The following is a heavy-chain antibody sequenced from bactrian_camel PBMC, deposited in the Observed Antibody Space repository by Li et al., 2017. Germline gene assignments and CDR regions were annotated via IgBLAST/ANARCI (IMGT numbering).Heavy chain of an antibody. D-gene: IGHD7*01. Sequence: HVQLVESGGGLVQAGGSLALSCTVSGLRFDDKAMAWFRRAPGKQREGVSCINRSGGSTYYADSVKGRFTISRDNAKNTLYLQMNSLKSEDTALYYCASQNSLWWYAYWGQGTQVTVS. CDR2: INRSGGST. J-gene: IGHJ4*01. CDR3: ASQNSLWWYAY. V-gene: IGHV3S63*01. CDR1: GLRFDDKA.